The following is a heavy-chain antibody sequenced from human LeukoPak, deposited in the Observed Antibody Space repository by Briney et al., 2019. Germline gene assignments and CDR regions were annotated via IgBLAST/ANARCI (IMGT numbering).Heavy chain of an antibody. CDR3: ARELELLLGDYFDY. V-gene: IGHV3-7*01. J-gene: IGHJ4*02. CDR1: GFTFSSYW. D-gene: IGHD2-15*01. Sequence: GGSLRLSCAVSGFTFSSYWMSWVRQAPGKGLEWVANIDLDGSENYYVDSVKGRFTIPRDNAKDSLYLQMNSLRAEDTAVYYCARELELLLGDYFDYWGQGTLVTVSS. CDR2: IDLDGSEN.